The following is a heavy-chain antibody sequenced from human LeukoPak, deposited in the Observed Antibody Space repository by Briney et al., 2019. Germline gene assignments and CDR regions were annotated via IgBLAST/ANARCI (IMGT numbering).Heavy chain of an antibody. CDR1: GCTFSSYA. CDR3: ATGSYYSN. CDR2: IITIFGTA. J-gene: IGHJ4*02. Sequence: SVKVSCKASGCTFSSYAISWVRQAPGQGLEWMGGIITIFGTANYPQKFQGRVTITTDESTSTAYMELSSLRSEDTAVYYCATGSYYSNWGQGTLVTVSS. V-gene: IGHV1-69*05. D-gene: IGHD1-26*01.